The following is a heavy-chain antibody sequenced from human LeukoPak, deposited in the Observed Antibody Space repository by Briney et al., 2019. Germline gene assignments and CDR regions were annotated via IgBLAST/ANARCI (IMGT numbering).Heavy chain of an antibody. CDR3: ARAAAGTERWFDP. CDR1: VYTFTSYY. CDR2: INPSGGST. J-gene: IGHJ5*02. V-gene: IGHV1-46*01. D-gene: IGHD6-13*01. Sequence: ASVKVSCKASVYTFTSYYMHWVRQAPGQGLEWMGLINPSGGSTSYAQKFQGRATMTRYTSTSTVYMELSSLRSEDTAVYYCARAAAGTERWFDPWGQGTLVTVSS.